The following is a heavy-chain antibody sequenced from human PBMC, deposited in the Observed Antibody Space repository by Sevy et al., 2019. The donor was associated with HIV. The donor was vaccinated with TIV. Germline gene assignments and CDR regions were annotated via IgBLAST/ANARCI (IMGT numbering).Heavy chain of an antibody. CDR2: IYHTGNT. V-gene: IGHV4-30-2*01. CDR1: GVSISSGAYY. Sequence: SETLSLTCAVSGVSISSGAYYWNWIRQPPGKGLEWIGYIYHTGNTYYNPSLKSRITISLDRSKNQFSLRLSSVTAADTAVYFCARDGGTMTTPGSFDIWGHGTMVTVSS. J-gene: IGHJ3*02. CDR3: ARDGGTMTTPGSFDI. D-gene: IGHD4-17*01.